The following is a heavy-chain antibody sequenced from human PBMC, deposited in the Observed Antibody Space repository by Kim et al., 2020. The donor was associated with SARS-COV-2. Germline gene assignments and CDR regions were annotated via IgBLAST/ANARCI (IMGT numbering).Heavy chain of an antibody. V-gene: IGHV3-30-3*01. CDR3: ARAGIAAAGTPGAFDI. Sequence: GGSLRLSCAASGFTFSSYAMHWVRQAPGKGLEWVAVISYDGSNKYYADSVKGRFTISRDNSKNTLYLQMNSLRAEETAVYYCARAGIAAAGTPGAFDIWG. CDR1: GFTFSSYA. D-gene: IGHD6-13*01. CDR2: ISYDGSNK. J-gene: IGHJ3*02.